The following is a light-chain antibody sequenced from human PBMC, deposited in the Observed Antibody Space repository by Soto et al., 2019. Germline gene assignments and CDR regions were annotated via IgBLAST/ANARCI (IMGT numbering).Light chain of an antibody. V-gene: IGKV4-1*01. J-gene: IGKJ1*01. CDR3: QQFHTIPWT. CDR1: ETVLNSSNNKTY. Sequence: DIVMTQSPDSLAVSLGYRATLDCNSSETVLNSSNNKTYLAWYRQRPGQPPTLLINWASTRQSGVPARFRGSGSGTEFTLTITDLQAEDLAVYYCQQFHTIPWTFGQGTKVDIK. CDR2: WAS.